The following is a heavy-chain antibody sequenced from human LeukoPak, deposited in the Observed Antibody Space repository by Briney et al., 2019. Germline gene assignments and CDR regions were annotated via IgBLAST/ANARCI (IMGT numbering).Heavy chain of an antibody. D-gene: IGHD1-26*01. Sequence: GGSLRLSCAASGFTFSSYSMNWVRQAPGKGLEWISYISRSSGTIYFADSLEGRFTISRDNAKNSLYQQMNSLRAEDTAVYYCARDGTKGSMDVWGQGTTVTVSS. V-gene: IGHV3-48*04. CDR2: ISRSSGTI. CDR3: ARDGTKGSMDV. CDR1: GFTFSSYS. J-gene: IGHJ6*02.